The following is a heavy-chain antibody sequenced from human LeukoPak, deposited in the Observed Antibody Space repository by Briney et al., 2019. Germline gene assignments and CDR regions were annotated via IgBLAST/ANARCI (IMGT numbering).Heavy chain of an antibody. J-gene: IGHJ4*02. D-gene: IGHD5-24*01. Sequence: SGTLSLTSAGSGGSISSSNWWSWVRQPPGKGLEWIGEIYHSGSTNYNPSLKSRVTISVDKSKNQFSLKLSSVAAADTAVYYCARADGYTPNFDYWGQGTLVTVSS. CDR1: GGSISSSNW. CDR2: IYHSGST. CDR3: ARADGYTPNFDY. V-gene: IGHV4-4*02.